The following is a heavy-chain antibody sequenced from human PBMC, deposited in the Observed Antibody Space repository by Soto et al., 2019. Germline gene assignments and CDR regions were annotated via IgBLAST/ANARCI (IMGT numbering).Heavy chain of an antibody. V-gene: IGHV1-18*01. CDR3: AREPYYYDSSGYWSY. CDR2: ISAYNGNT. D-gene: IGHD3-22*01. J-gene: IGHJ4*02. Sequence: QVQLVQSGAEVKKPGASVKVSCKASGYTFTSYGISWVRQAPGQGLEWMGWISAYNGNTNYAQKLQGRVTMTTDTSTSTAYMELRSLRSDDTTVYYCAREPYYYDSSGYWSYWGQGTLVTVSS. CDR1: GYTFTSYG.